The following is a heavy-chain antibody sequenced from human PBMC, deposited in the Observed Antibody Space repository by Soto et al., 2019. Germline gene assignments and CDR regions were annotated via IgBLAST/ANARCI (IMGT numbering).Heavy chain of an antibody. Sequence: PGGSLRLSCAASGFTFSSYGMHWVRQAPGKGLEWISYITSDSSTRHYADFVKGRFTISRDNAKSSLYLQMNSLRDEDTAVYFCARDPDGIIDFDYWGQGTQVTVSS. CDR2: ITSDSSTR. D-gene: IGHD3-10*01. V-gene: IGHV3-48*02. CDR3: ARDPDGIIDFDY. CDR1: GFTFSSYG. J-gene: IGHJ4*02.